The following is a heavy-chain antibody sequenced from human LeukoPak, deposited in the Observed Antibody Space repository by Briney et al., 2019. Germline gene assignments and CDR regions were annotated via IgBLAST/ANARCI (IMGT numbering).Heavy chain of an antibody. Sequence: GGSLRLSCAASGFTFSSYGMHWVRQAPGKGLEWVAVISYDGSNKYYADSVKGRFTISRDDSKNTLYLQMNSLRAEDTAVYYCARVRVAVAGAYYFDYWGQGTLVTVSS. D-gene: IGHD6-19*01. J-gene: IGHJ4*02. V-gene: IGHV3-30*19. CDR2: ISYDGSNK. CDR3: ARVRVAVAGAYYFDY. CDR1: GFTFSSYG.